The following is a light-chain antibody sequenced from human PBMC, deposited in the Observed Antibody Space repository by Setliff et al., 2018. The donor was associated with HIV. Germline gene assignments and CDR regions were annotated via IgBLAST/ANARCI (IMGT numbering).Light chain of an antibody. V-gene: IGLV6-57*01. J-gene: IGLJ1*01. Sequence: NFMLTQPHSVSESPGKTVTISCTCGSGSIASNYVQWYQQRPGSSPTTVIYENNQRPSGVPHRFSGSIDSSSNSASLTISGLKTEDEADYYCQSYDSSVDVFGTGTKVTVL. CDR1: SGSIASNY. CDR2: ENN. CDR3: QSYDSSVDV.